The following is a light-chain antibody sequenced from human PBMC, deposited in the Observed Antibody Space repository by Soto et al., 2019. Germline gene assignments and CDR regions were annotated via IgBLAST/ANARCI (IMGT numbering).Light chain of an antibody. CDR1: QSISSW. V-gene: IGKV1-5*03. J-gene: IGKJ2*01. CDR3: QQYNRYPYT. CDR2: KAS. Sequence: DIQMTQSPSTLSACVGDRVTITCRASQSISSWLAWYQQKPGKAPKLLIYKASSLESGVPSRFSGSGSGTEFTLTISSLQPDDFSTYYCQQYNRYPYTFGQGIKLEIK.